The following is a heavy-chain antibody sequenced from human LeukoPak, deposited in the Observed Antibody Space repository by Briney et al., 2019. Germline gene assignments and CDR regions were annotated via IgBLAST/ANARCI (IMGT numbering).Heavy chain of an antibody. Sequence: GASVKVSCKASGYTFTGYYMHWVRQAPGQGLEWMGWINPNSGGTNYAQKFQGRVTMTRDTSISTAYMELSRLRSDDTAVYYCARGDYVWGSYRPRTLDYWGQGTLVTVS. J-gene: IGHJ4*02. CDR3: ARGDYVWGSYRPRTLDY. D-gene: IGHD3-16*02. V-gene: IGHV1-2*02. CDR1: GYTFTGYY. CDR2: INPNSGGT.